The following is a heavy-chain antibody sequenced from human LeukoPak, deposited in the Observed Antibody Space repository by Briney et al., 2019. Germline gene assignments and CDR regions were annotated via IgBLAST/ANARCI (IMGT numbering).Heavy chain of an antibody. CDR1: GYSISSGYY. CDR3: ARVGDYGDYVNWFDP. V-gene: IGHV4-38-2*02. CDR2: GYHIGST. J-gene: IGHJ5*02. D-gene: IGHD4-17*01. Sequence: PSETLSLTCTVSGYSISSGYYWGWIRQPPGKGLEWIGSGYHIGSTYFNPSLRSRVTILIDIFKNQFSLKMGSVTAADTAIYYCARVGDYGDYVNWFDPWGPGTLVTVSS.